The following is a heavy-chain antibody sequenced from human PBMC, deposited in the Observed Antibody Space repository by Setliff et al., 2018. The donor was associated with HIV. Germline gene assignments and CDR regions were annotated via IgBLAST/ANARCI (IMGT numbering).Heavy chain of an antibody. D-gene: IGHD5-18*01. CDR2: INHSGST. CDR1: GGSFSGYY. J-gene: IGHJ4*02. V-gene: IGHV4-34*01. Sequence: SETLSLTCAVYGGSFSGYYWSWIRQPPGKGLEWIGEINHSGSTNYNPSLQSRVTISVDTSKNQFSLKLSSVTAADTAVYYCAREIPYSFGYYFDYWGQGTLVTVSS. CDR3: AREIPYSFGYYFDY.